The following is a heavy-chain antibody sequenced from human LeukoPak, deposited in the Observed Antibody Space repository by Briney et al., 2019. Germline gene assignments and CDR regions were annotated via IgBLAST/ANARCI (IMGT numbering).Heavy chain of an antibody. J-gene: IGHJ3*02. CDR1: GGSISSGGYY. Sequence: KSSETLSLTCTVSGGSISSGGYYWSWIRQFPGKGLEWIGYIYYTGSAYYNPSLESRVTISVDTSRNQFSLKLSSVTAADTAVYFCARAYDNSNNYYFDAFDIWGLGTMVTVSP. CDR3: ARAYDNSNNYYFDAFDI. CDR2: IYYTGSA. D-gene: IGHD3-22*01. V-gene: IGHV4-31*03.